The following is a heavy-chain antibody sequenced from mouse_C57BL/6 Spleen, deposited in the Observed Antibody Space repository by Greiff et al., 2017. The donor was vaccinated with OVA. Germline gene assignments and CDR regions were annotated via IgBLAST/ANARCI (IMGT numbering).Heavy chain of an antibody. CDR3: ARLHYGSRGDY. D-gene: IGHD1-1*01. CDR1: GYAFSSSW. Sequence: QVQLKESGPELVKPGASVKISCKASGYAFSSSWMNWVKQRPGKGLEWIGRIYPGDGDTNYNGKFKGKATLTADKSSSTAYMQLSSLTSEDSAVYFCARLHYGSRGDYWGQGTTLTVSS. J-gene: IGHJ2*01. V-gene: IGHV1-82*01. CDR2: IYPGDGDT.